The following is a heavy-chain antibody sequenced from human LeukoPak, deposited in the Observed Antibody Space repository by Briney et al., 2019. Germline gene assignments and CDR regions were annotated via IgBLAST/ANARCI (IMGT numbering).Heavy chain of an antibody. Sequence: GGSLRPSCVVSGFTFSGNHISWVRQAPGKGPEWVSVIYIEGYTYYADSVKGRFTISRDNSKNTVYLQMNSLKPEDTAVYYCVRDPRDGYGHFDYWGQGTLVTVSS. CDR3: VRDPRDGYGHFDY. J-gene: IGHJ4*02. D-gene: IGHD5-24*01. CDR2: IYIEGYT. V-gene: IGHV3-66*01. CDR1: GFTFSGNH.